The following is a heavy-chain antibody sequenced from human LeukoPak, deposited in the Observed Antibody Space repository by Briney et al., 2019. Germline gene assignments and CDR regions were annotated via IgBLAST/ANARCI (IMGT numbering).Heavy chain of an antibody. CDR3: ARDSGYDSSGYFDY. J-gene: IGHJ4*02. CDR1: DGSINSYY. V-gene: IGHV4-59*01. CDR2: IYYSGST. Sequence: SETLSLTCTVSDGSINSYYWSWIRQPPGKGLEWIGYIYYSGSTKYNPSLKRRVTISLDMPKKQFSLKLNSVTAADTAVYYCARDSGYDSSGYFDYWGQGTLVAVS. D-gene: IGHD3-22*01.